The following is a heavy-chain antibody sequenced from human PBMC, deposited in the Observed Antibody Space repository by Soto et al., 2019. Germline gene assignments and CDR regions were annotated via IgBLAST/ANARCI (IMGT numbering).Heavy chain of an antibody. CDR2: IYYSGST. Sequence: SETLSLSCTVAGGSISSSSDYWGWIRQPPGKGLEWIGSIYYSGSTYYNPSLKSRVTISVDTSKNQFSLKLSSVTAADTAVYYCARHGRAYCGGDCFNWGQGTLVTVSS. CDR3: ARHGRAYCGGDCFN. D-gene: IGHD2-21*02. CDR1: GGSISSSSDY. V-gene: IGHV4-39*01. J-gene: IGHJ4*02.